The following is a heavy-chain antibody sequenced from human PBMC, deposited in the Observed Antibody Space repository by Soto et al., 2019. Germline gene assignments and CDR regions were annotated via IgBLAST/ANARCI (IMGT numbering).Heavy chain of an antibody. Sequence: ASLKVSCKASGYTFTSYDINWVRQATGQGLEWMGWMNPNSGNTGYAQKFQGRVTMTRNTSISTAYMELSSLRSEDTAVYYCARVLKLGYCSSTSCYTDYYGMDVWGQGTTVTVSS. J-gene: IGHJ6*02. CDR3: ARVLKLGYCSSTSCYTDYYGMDV. D-gene: IGHD2-2*02. V-gene: IGHV1-8*01. CDR1: GYTFTSYD. CDR2: MNPNSGNT.